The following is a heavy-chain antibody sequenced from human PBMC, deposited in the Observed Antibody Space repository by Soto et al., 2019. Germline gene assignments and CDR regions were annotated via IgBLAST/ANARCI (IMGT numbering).Heavy chain of an antibody. CDR1: GFSLSTSGVG. D-gene: IGHD1-26*01. CDR3: AHRGGSYHGRYFDY. V-gene: IGHV2-5*01. CDR2: IYWNDDK. J-gene: IGHJ4*02. Sequence: SGPTLVNPTQTLTLTRTFSGFSLSTSGVGVGWIRQPPGKALEWLALIYWNDDKRYSPSLKRRLTITKDTSKNQVVLTLPNMDPGDTATYYCAHRGGSYHGRYFDYWGQGTLVTVSS.